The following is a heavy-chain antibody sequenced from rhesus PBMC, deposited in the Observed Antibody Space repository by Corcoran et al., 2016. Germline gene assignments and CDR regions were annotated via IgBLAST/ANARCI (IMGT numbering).Heavy chain of an antibody. V-gene: IGHV4-76*01. J-gene: IGHJ4*01. Sequence: QVQLQESGPGVVKPSETLSLTCAVSGGSISSGYDWSWIRQPPGKGLEWIGYIYGSSRSTNYNPSLKNRVTISKAASKNQFSLKLSAVTAADTAVYYCARGTYYYDSGYSDYWGQGVLVTVSS. CDR3: ARGTYYYDSGYSDY. CDR1: GGSISSGYD. CDR2: IYGSSRST. D-gene: IGHD3-28*01.